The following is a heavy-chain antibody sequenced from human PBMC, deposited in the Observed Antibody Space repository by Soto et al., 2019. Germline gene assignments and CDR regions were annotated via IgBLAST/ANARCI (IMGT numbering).Heavy chain of an antibody. CDR1: GGTFSSYA. Sequence: QVQLVQSGAEVKKPGSSVKVSCKASGGTFSSYAISWVRQAPGQGLEWMGGIIPIFGTANYAQKFQGRVTITADESTSTAYMELSSLRSGDTAVYYCARSGIAAASFCYYGMDVWGQGTTVTVSS. V-gene: IGHV1-69*12. J-gene: IGHJ6*02. D-gene: IGHD6-13*01. CDR3: ARSGIAAASFCYYGMDV. CDR2: IIPIFGTA.